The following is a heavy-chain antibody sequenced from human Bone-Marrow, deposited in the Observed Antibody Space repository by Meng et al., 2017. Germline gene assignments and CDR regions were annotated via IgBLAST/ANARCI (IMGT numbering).Heavy chain of an antibody. Sequence: GESLKISCAASGFTFSSYSMNWVRQAPGKGLEWVSSISSSSSYIYYADSVKGRFTISRDNAKNSLYLQMNSLRAEDTALYYCTVYITGHMWGRGTMVTVSS. D-gene: IGHD6-19*01. J-gene: IGHJ3*02. CDR1: GFTFSSYS. CDR3: TVYITGHM. CDR2: ISSSSSYI. V-gene: IGHV3-21*04.